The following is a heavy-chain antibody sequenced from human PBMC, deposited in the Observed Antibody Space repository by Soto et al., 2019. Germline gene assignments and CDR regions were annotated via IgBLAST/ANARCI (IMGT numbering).Heavy chain of an antibody. J-gene: IGHJ4*02. D-gene: IGHD3-22*01. CDR2: ISGSGGST. V-gene: IGHV3-23*01. CDR1: GFTFSSYA. Sequence: PGGSLRLSCAASGFTFSSYAMSWVRQAPGKGLEWVSAISGSGGSTYYADSVKGRCTISRDNSKNTLYLQMNSLRAEDTAVYYCAKATYYYDSSGYYPFDYWGQGTLVTVS. CDR3: AKATYYYDSSGYYPFDY.